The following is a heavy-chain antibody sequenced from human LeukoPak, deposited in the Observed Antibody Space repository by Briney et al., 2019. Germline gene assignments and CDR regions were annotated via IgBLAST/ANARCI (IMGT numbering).Heavy chain of an antibody. J-gene: IGHJ4*02. CDR3: TRDRNARATKEDRYGY. CDR2: IREDGSER. D-gene: IGHD3-9*01. Sequence: GGSLRLSCVVSGFTFSGYWMTWVRQAPGKVLEWVANIREDGSERNYVDSVKGRFIISRDNSRNSLYLQMNSLRPEDTAVYYCTRDRNARATKEDRYGYWGQGTLVTVSS. V-gene: IGHV3-7*01. CDR1: GFTFSGYW.